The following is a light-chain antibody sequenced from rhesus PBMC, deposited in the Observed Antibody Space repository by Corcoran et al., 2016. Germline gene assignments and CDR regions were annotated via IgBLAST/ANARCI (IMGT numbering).Light chain of an antibody. V-gene: IGKV1-69*01. CDR1: QGISNW. J-gene: IGKJ2*01. Sequence: DIQMTQSPSSLSASVGDRVTITCRASQGISNWLAWYQQKPGKAPNLLIYRAYNLETGVPSRFSGSGSGTEFTLTISSLQPEDFATYYCQHHDNSPPSFGQGTKVEIK. CDR2: RAY. CDR3: QHHDNSPPS.